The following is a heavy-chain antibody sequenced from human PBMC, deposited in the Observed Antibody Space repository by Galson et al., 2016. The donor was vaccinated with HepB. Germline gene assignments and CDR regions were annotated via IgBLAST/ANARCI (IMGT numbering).Heavy chain of an antibody. J-gene: IGHJ5*02. CDR1: GFSLSNYW. CDR2: IKGAGSRR. CDR3: VRGGCAASICYVNWFDP. D-gene: IGHD3-3*02. Sequence: SLRLSCAASGFSLSNYWMSWLRQAPGKGLEWVANIKGAGSRRYYADSVKGRFTVSRDNTKNALFLQMDSLRAEDTGVNHCVRGGCAASICYVNWFDPWGQGTPVTVAS. V-gene: IGHV3-7*01.